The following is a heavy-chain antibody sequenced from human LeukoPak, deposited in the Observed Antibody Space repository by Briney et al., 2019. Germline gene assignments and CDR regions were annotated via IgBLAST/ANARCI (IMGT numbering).Heavy chain of an antibody. CDR1: GGSISSYY. J-gene: IGHJ6*03. CDR2: IYTSGST. V-gene: IGHV4-4*07. CDR3: ARGNYGFWSGPPYYYYMDV. D-gene: IGHD3-3*01. Sequence: PSETLSLTCTVSGGSISSYYWSWIRQPAGKGLEWIGRIYTSGSTNYNPSLKSRVTMSVDTSKNQFSLKLSSVTAADTAVYYCARGNYGFWSGPPYYYYMDVWGKGTTVTVSS.